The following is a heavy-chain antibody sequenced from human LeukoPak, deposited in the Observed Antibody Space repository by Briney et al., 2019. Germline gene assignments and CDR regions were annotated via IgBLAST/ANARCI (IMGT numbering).Heavy chain of an antibody. J-gene: IGHJ6*03. CDR1: GGSISSHY. V-gene: IGHV4-59*11. CDR2: IYYSGST. Sequence: SETLSLTCTVSGGSISSHYWSWIRQPPGKGLEWIGYIYYSGSTNYNPSLKSQVTISVDTSKNQFSLKLSSVTAADTAVYYCARAGVYYDILTGYSDYYYMDVWGKGTTVTVSS. D-gene: IGHD3-9*01. CDR3: ARAGVYYDILTGYSDYYYMDV.